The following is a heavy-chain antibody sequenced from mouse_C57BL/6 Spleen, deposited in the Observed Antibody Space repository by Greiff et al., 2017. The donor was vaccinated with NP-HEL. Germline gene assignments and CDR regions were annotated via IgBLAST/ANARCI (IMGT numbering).Heavy chain of an antibody. Sequence: EVNVVESGGGLVQSGRSLRLSCATSGFTFSDFYMEWVRQAPGKGLEWIAASRNKANEYTNEYSASVKGRFIVSRDTSQSILYLQMNALRAEDTAIYYCARDADGSSYDWYFDVWGTGTTVTVSS. J-gene: IGHJ1*03. CDR2: SRNKANEYTN. CDR1: GFTFSDFY. V-gene: IGHV7-1*01. D-gene: IGHD1-1*01. CDR3: ARDADGSSYDWYFDV.